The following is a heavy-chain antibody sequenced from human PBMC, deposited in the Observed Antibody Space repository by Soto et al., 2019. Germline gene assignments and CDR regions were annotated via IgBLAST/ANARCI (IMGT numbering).Heavy chain of an antibody. CDR3: ARDDFWGGRTLDY. D-gene: IGHD3-3*01. Sequence: QVQLQESGPGLVKPSETLSLTCTVSGASMSGSYWTWIRQPAGKGLEWIGRIYNSGSITYNPSLKSRATMSVDTSKNQFSLKLSSVTAADTAIYYCARDDFWGGRTLDYWGQGILVTVSS. CDR2: IYNSGSI. CDR1: GASMSGSY. J-gene: IGHJ4*02. V-gene: IGHV4-4*07.